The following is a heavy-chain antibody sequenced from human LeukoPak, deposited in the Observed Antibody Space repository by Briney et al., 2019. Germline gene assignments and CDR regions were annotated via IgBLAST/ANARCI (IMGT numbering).Heavy chain of an antibody. D-gene: IGHD2-15*01. Sequence: GGSLRLSCAASGFMFPNHWMTWVRQAPGKGLEWVPNINERGSETYYADYVKGRFTISRDNTKKSLFLQLNSLSVEDTAMYYCAKDYSFSNFNWGQGTLVTVSS. CDR2: INERGSET. V-gene: IGHV3-7*01. CDR1: GFMFPNHW. J-gene: IGHJ4*02. CDR3: AKDYSFSNFN.